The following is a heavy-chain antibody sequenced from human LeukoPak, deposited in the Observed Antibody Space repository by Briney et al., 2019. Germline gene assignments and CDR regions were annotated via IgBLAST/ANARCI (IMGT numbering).Heavy chain of an antibody. J-gene: IGHJ4*02. CDR2: ISSSSSYI. D-gene: IGHD1-26*01. CDR3: ARASGSYWYYFDY. V-gene: IGHV3-21*01. Sequence: AGGSLRLSCAASGFTFSSYSMNWVRQAPGKGLEWVSSISSSSSYIYYADSVKGRFTISRDNAKNSLYLQMNSLRAEDTAVYYCARASGSYWYYFDYWGQGTLVTVSS. CDR1: GFTFSSYS.